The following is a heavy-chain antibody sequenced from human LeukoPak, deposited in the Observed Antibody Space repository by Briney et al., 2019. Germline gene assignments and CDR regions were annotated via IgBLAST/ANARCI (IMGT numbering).Heavy chain of an antibody. CDR1: GFSFSSYW. D-gene: IGHD2-15*01. CDR3: ARALVAGVTLNALDI. Sequence: PGGSLRLSCAASGFSFSSYWMHWVRQVPGKGLVWVARIQHDGSTTNYADSVKGRFTISRDNAKKTLYVQMNSLRAEDTAVYYCARALVAGVTLNALDIWGQGTMVTVSS. CDR2: IQHDGSTT. V-gene: IGHV3-74*01. J-gene: IGHJ3*02.